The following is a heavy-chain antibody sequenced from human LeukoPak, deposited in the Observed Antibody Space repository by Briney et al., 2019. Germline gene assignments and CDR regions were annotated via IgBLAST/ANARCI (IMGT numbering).Heavy chain of an antibody. Sequence: PGGSLRLSCAASGFTFSSYGMHWVRQAPGKGLEWVAVTWYDGSNKSYADSVKGRFTISRDNSKSTLYRQMNSLRAEDTAVYYCAGGNIVATHYFDYWGQGTLVTVSS. CDR1: GFTFSSYG. V-gene: IGHV3-33*01. D-gene: IGHD5-12*01. CDR2: TWYDGSNK. J-gene: IGHJ4*02. CDR3: AGGNIVATHYFDY.